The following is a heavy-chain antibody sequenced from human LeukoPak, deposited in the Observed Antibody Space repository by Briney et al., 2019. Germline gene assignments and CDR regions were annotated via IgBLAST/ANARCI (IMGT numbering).Heavy chain of an antibody. CDR1: GFTFSNPW. CDR3: TTGTY. CDR2: IRSKTDGGTA. V-gene: IGHV3-15*01. Sequence: PGGSLRLSCAASGFTFSNPWMSWVRQAPGKGLEWVGRIRSKTDGGTADYAAPVEDRIITSRDDSKNTLYLQMNSLKNEDTAVYYCTTGTYWGQGTLVTVSS. J-gene: IGHJ4*02.